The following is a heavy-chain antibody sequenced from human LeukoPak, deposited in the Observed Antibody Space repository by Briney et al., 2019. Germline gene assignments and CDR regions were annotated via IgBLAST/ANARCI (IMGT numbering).Heavy chain of an antibody. CDR2: ISGSGGST. CDR3: AKGFGYSYGYGLDY. D-gene: IGHD5-18*01. CDR1: GFTFSSYA. V-gene: IGHV3-23*01. J-gene: IGHJ4*02. Sequence: GGSLGLSCAASGFTFSSYAMSWVRQAPGKGLEWVSAISGSGGSTYYADSVKGRFTISRDNSKNTLYLQMNSLRAEDTAVYYCAKGFGYSYGYGLDYWGQGTLVTVSS.